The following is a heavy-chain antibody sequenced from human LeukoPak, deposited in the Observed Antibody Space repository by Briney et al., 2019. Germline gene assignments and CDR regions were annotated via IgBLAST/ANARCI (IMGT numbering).Heavy chain of an antibody. CDR2: ISSSGSTI. Sequence: GGSLRLSCAASGFTFSSYEMNWVRQAPGKGLERVSYISSSGSTIYYADSVKGRFTISRDNAKNSLYLQMNSLRAEDTAVYYCARGAAALAEYFQHWGQGTLVTVSS. CDR3: ARGAAALAEYFQH. D-gene: IGHD2-2*01. CDR1: GFTFSSYE. V-gene: IGHV3-48*03. J-gene: IGHJ1*01.